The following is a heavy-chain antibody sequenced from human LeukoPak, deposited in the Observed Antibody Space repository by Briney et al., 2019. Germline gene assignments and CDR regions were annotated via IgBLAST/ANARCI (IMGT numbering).Heavy chain of an antibody. D-gene: IGHD1-26*01. V-gene: IGHV3-74*01. Sequence: PGGSLRLSCAASGFTFSSYWMHWVRQAPGKGLVWVSRINSDGSSTWYADSVKGRFTISRDNAKNTLYLQMNSLRAEDTAVYSCVRGVGGDSRFDPWGQGTLVTVSS. J-gene: IGHJ5*02. CDR3: VRGVGGDSRFDP. CDR2: INSDGSST. CDR1: GFTFSSYW.